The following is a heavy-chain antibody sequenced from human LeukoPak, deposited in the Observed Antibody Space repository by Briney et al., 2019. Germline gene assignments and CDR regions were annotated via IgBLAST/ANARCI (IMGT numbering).Heavy chain of an antibody. V-gene: IGHV3-30*18. Sequence: GGSLRLSCAASGFTFSTYGMHWVRQAPGKGLEWVAVISFDGNNEYYADSVKGRFTISRDNSKNTLYLQMNSLRAEDTAVYYCAKDKTPWGSSSWYYFDYWGQGTLVTVSS. J-gene: IGHJ4*02. D-gene: IGHD6-13*01. CDR1: GFTFSTYG. CDR3: AKDKTPWGSSSWYYFDY. CDR2: ISFDGNNE.